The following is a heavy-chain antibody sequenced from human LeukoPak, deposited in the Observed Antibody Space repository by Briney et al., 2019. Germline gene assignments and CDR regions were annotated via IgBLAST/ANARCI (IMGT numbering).Heavy chain of an antibody. D-gene: IGHD5-18*01. J-gene: IGHJ4*02. Sequence: SETLSLTCTVSGGSISAYCWSWIRQPAGKGLEWTGRIYPSGSTFYNPSLTSRVTLSIDTSKNHFFLNLTSVTAADTALYYCARDRSGYSEYYFDYWGQGSLVTVSS. CDR1: GGSISAYC. V-gene: IGHV4-4*07. CDR2: IYPSGST. CDR3: ARDRSGYSEYYFDY.